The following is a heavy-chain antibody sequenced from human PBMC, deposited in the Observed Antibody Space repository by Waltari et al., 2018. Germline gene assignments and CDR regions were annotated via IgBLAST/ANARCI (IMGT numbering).Heavy chain of an antibody. CDR3: ARVGDYHGSGRFGLDV. J-gene: IGHJ6*02. V-gene: IGHV4-34*01. D-gene: IGHD3-10*01. CDR1: GGPSSAYL. Sequence: QVQLQQWGAGLLMPSETLSLTCAVYGGPSSAYLWSWIRHSPGKGLEWLGQINRDGSNKFNPSLKSRVAMSVDTIKSQISLRLSSVTAADAAVYYCARVGDYHGSGRFGLDVWGQGTRVTVSS. CDR2: INRDGSN.